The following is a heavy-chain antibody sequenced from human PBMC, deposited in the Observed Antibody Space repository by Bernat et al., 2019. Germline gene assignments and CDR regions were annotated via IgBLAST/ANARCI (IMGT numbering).Heavy chain of an antibody. J-gene: IGHJ4*02. D-gene: IGHD2-2*01. Sequence: EVQLVESGGGLVQPGGSLRLSCAASGFTFSSYSMNWVRQAPGKGLAGGSYISSSSSTIYYADSVKGRFTISRDKAKNSLYLQMNSLRAEDTAVYYCARALGALSAAIRDYFDYWGQGTLVTVSS. CDR2: ISSSSSTI. V-gene: IGHV3-48*01. CDR3: ARALGALSAAIRDYFDY. CDR1: GFTFSSYS.